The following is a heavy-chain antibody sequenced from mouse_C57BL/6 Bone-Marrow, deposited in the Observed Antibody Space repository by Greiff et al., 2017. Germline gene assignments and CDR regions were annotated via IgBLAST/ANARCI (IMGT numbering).Heavy chain of an antibody. D-gene: IGHD2-5*01. Sequence: ESGPGLVKPSQSLSLTCSVTGYSITSGYYWNWIRQFPGNKLEWMGYISYDGSNNYNPSLKNRISITRDTSKNQFFLKLNSVTTEDTATYYGARDYSNFYYAMDYWGQGTSVTVSS. CDR2: ISYDGSN. CDR1: GYSITSGYY. J-gene: IGHJ4*01. CDR3: ARDYSNFYYAMDY. V-gene: IGHV3-6*01.